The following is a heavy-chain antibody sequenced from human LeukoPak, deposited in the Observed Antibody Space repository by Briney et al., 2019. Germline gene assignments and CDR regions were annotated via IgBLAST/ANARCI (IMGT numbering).Heavy chain of an antibody. CDR1: GYTFTSYD. Sequence: ASVKVSCKASGYTFTSYDINWVRQATGQGLEWMGWMNPNSGNTGYAQKFQGRVTMTRNTSISTAYMELSSLRSEDTAVYYCARGLKSRGSSWIDPWGQGTLVTVSS. J-gene: IGHJ5*02. CDR2: MNPNSGNT. V-gene: IGHV1-8*01. CDR3: ARGLKSRGSSWIDP. D-gene: IGHD6-13*01.